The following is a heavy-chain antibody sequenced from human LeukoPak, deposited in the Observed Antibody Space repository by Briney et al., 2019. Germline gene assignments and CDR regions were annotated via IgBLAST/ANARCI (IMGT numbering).Heavy chain of an antibody. CDR1: GFTFSRHW. CDR3: ATPLDYYDRSDSHQGGD. V-gene: IGHV3-7*03. J-gene: IGHJ4*02. CDR2: IKHDGSEK. Sequence: GGSLRLSCAASGFTFSRHWMTWVRQAPGKGLEWVANIKHDGSEKNYVDSVKGRFTISRDNAKNSLYLQVNSLRAEDTAVYYCATPLDYYDRSDSHQGGDWGQGTLVTVPS. D-gene: IGHD3-22*01.